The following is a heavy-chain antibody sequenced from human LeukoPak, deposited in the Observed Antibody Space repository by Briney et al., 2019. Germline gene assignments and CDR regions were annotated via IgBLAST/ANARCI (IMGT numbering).Heavy chain of an antibody. CDR3: AGYSYGRFDY. Sequence: SETLSLTCGVSGGSMTSYYWSWIRQPAGKGLEWIGRIYSTGSTKYNTSLKSRVTMSVDTNKNQFSLKLSSVTAADTAVYYCAGYSYGRFDYWGQGTLVTVSS. V-gene: IGHV4-59*10. CDR1: GGSMTSYY. CDR2: IYSTGST. J-gene: IGHJ4*02. D-gene: IGHD3-16*01.